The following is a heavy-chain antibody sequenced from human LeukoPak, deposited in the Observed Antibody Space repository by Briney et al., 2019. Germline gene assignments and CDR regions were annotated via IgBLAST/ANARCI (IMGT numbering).Heavy chain of an antibody. V-gene: IGHV3-21*01. Sequence: GGSLRLSCAASGFTFSTYSMNWVRQAPGKGLEWVSSISSSSTYIYYADSVQGRFTISRDNAKNSLYLQMNSLRAEDTAVYYCSRGGGTGVNYYYYQNMDVWGKGTTVTVSS. J-gene: IGHJ6*03. CDR2: ISSSSTYI. CDR1: GFTFSTYS. D-gene: IGHD2-8*01. CDR3: SRGGGTGVNYYYYQNMDV.